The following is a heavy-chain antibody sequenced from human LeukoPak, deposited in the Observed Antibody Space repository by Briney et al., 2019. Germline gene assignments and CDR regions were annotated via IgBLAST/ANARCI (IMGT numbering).Heavy chain of an antibody. CDR3: ARAAYSSTWYSRYFDL. CDR2: IGTAGEI. D-gene: IGHD6-13*01. J-gene: IGHJ2*01. CDR1: GFTFSSYD. V-gene: IGHV3-13*01. Sequence: GGSLRLSCAASGFTFSSYDIHWVRQATGKGLEWVSGIGTAGEIYYPGSVKGRFTISRENAKNSLYLQMNSLRAGDTAVYCARAAYSSTWYSRYFDLWGRGTLVTVSS.